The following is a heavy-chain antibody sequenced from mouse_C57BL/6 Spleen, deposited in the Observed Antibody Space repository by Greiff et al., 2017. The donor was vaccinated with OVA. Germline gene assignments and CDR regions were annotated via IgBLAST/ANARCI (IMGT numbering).Heavy chain of an antibody. CDR1: GYTFTDYN. CDR3: ASVLLAWFAY. D-gene: IGHD2-10*01. V-gene: IGHV1-18*01. Sequence: EVQLQQSGPELVKPGASVKIPCTASGYTFTDYNMDWVKQSHGKSLEWIGDINPNNGGTIYNQKFKGKATLTVDKSSSTAYMELRSLTSEDTAVYYCASVLLAWFAYWGQGTLVTVSA. CDR2: INPNNGGT. J-gene: IGHJ3*01.